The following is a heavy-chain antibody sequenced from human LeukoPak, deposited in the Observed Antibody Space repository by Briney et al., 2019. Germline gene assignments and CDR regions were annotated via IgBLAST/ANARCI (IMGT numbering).Heavy chain of an antibody. CDR2: FSGSGGTT. V-gene: IGHV3-23*01. CDR3: ARGGRDAFDI. J-gene: IGHJ3*02. Sequence: GGSLRLSCAASGFTFSSYAMNWVRQAPGRGLEWVSGFSGSGGTTYYADFVKGRFTISRDNSKNTLYLQMNSLRAEDTAVYYCARGGRDAFDIWGQGTMVTVSS. CDR1: GFTFSSYA. D-gene: IGHD6-25*01.